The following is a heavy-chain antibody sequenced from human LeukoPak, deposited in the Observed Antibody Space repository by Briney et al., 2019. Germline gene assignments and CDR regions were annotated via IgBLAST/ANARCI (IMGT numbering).Heavy chain of an antibody. Sequence: GGSLRLSCAASGFTLSSYAMSWVRQAPGKGLQWVSSINSGGDSTYYADSVRGRFTISRDNSKNTLDLQMNSLRAEDTAVYYCAKVKPYWYFDLWGRGTLLTVSS. J-gene: IGHJ2*01. V-gene: IGHV3-23*01. CDR3: AKVKPYWYFDL. CDR2: INSGGDST. CDR1: GFTLSSYA.